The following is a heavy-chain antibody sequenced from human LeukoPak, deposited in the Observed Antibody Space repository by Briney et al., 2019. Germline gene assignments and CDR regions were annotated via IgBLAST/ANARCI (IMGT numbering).Heavy chain of an antibody. Sequence: ASVKVSCKASGYTFTGYYMHWVRQAPGQGLEWMGWVDPNTGGTNYAQEFQGRVTMTRDTSVSTGYMELSRLTSDDTAVYYCASLIVVYPIARLDGFDVWGRGTMVSVSS. D-gene: IGHD2-15*01. CDR3: ASLIVVYPIARLDGFDV. J-gene: IGHJ3*01. V-gene: IGHV1-2*02. CDR1: GYTFTGYY. CDR2: VDPNTGGT.